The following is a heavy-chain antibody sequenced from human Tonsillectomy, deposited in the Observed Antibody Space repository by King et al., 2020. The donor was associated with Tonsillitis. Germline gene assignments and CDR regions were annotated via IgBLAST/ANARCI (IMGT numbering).Heavy chain of an antibody. CDR3: ARAVVGHRDYHDSSRYGFDY. V-gene: IGHV3-48*04. Sequence: VQLVESGGGLVQPGGSLRLSCAASKFIFSSYSMNWVRQAPGKGLEWISYISGTGSTVYYADSVKGRFTIFRENAKNSLYLQMNSLRADDTAVYYCARAVVGHRDYHDSSRYGFDYWGQGTLVTVSS. J-gene: IGHJ4*02. D-gene: IGHD3-22*01. CDR2: ISGTGSTV. CDR1: KFIFSSYS.